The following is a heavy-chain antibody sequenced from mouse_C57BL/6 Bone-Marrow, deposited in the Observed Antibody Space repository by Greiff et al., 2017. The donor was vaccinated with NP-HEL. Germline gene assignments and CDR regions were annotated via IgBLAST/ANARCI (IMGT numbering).Heavy chain of an antibody. V-gene: IGHV14-4*01. J-gene: IGHJ3*01. CDR2: IDPENGDT. Sequence: VQLQQSGAELVRPGASVKLSCTASGFNIKDDYMHWVKQRPEQGLEWIGWIDPENGDTEYASKFQGKATITADTSSNTPYLQLSSLTSEDTAVYYCTNYAWFAYWGQGTLVTVSA. D-gene: IGHD1-1*01. CDR3: TNYAWFAY. CDR1: GFNIKDDY.